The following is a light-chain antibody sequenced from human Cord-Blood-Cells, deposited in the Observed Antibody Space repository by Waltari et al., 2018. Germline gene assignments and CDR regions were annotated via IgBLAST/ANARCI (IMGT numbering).Light chain of an antibody. Sequence: SYVLTQPPSVSVAPGKTARITCGGNNIGSKSVHWYQQKPGQAPVLVIYCDSDRPSGIPERFSGSNSGNTATLTISRFEAGDEADYYWQVWDSSSDHVVFGGGTKLTVL. J-gene: IGLJ2*01. CDR2: CDS. CDR1: NIGSKS. V-gene: IGLV3-21*04. CDR3: QVWDSSSDHVV.